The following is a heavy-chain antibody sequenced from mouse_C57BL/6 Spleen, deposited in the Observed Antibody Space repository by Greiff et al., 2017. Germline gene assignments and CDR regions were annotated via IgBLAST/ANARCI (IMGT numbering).Heavy chain of an antibody. CDR2: ISSGGDYI. J-gene: IGHJ2*01. D-gene: IGHD1-1*01. Sequence: EVKLMESGEGLVKPGGSLKLSCAASGFTFSSYAMSWVRQTPEKRLEWVAYISSGGDYIYYADTVKGRFTISRDNARNTLYLQMSSLKSEDTAMYYCTRVGGLDYYGRSYYFDYWGQGTTLTVSS. CDR3: TRVGGLDYYGRSYYFDY. CDR1: GFTFSSYA. V-gene: IGHV5-9-1*02.